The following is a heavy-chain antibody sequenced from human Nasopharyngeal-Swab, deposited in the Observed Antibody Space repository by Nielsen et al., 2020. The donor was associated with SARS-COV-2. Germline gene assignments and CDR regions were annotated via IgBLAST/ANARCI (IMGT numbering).Heavy chain of an antibody. Sequence: GESLKISCVASGFPFSPYGMNWVRQAPGKGLEWRSYIGTSSSTSYYADSVKGRFTISRDTAKNSLYLQMNSLRAEDTAVYYCTSGWFDPWGQGTLVTVSS. CDR2: IGTSSSTS. CDR1: GFPFSPYG. V-gene: IGHV3-48*04. J-gene: IGHJ5*02. CDR3: TSGWFDP.